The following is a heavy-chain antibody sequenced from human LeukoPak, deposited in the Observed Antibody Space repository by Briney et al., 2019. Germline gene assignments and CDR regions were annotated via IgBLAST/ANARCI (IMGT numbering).Heavy chain of an antibody. V-gene: IGHV1-18*01. CDR1: VYTFTSYG. J-gene: IGHJ6*03. Sequence: ASVKVSCKASVYTFTSYGISWVRQAPGQGLEWMGWISAYNGNTNYAQKLQGRVTMTTDTSTSTAYMELRSLRSDDTAVYYCARGYSLDRGYYYYYYYMDVWGKGTTVTVSS. D-gene: IGHD4-11*01. CDR3: ARGYSLDRGYYYYYYYMDV. CDR2: ISAYNGNT.